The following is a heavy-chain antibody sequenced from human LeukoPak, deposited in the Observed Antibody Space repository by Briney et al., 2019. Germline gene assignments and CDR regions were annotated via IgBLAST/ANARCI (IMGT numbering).Heavy chain of an antibody. CDR1: GYSISSGYY. CDR3: ARQTGSGLFILP. J-gene: IGHJ4*02. CDR2: IYHSGST. Sequence: PSETLSLTCTVSGYSISSGYYWGWIRQPPGKGLEWIGSIYHSGSTYYNASLKSQVSISIDTSKNQFSLKLTSVTAADTAVYYCARQTGSGLFILPGGQGTLVTVPS. D-gene: IGHD3/OR15-3a*01. V-gene: IGHV4-38-2*02.